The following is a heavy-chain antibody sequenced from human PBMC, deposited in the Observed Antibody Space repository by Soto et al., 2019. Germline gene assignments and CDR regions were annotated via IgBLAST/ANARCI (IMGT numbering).Heavy chain of an antibody. CDR3: ARLLGYCSSATCYTPY. V-gene: IGHV4-34*01. CDR2: INHSGST. D-gene: IGHD2-2*02. Sequence: PSETLSLTCAVYGGSFSGYYWSWIRQPPGKGLDWIGEINHSGSTNYNPSLKSRVTISVDTSKNQFSLKLSSVTAADTAVYYCARLLGYCSSATCYTPYWGQGTLVTVSS. J-gene: IGHJ4*02. CDR1: GGSFSGYY.